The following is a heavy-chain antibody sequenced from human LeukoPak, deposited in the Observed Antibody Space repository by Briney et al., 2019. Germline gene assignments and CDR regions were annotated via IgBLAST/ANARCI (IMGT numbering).Heavy chain of an antibody. CDR1: GGSISSSSYY. Sequence: SETLSLTCTVSGGSISSSSYYWGWIRQPPGTGLEWIGSIYHSGSTNYNPSLKSRVTISVDTSKNQFSLKLSSVTAADTAVYYCARRRNYYYYMDVWGKGTTVTISS. CDR3: ARRRNYYYYMDV. CDR2: IYHSGST. V-gene: IGHV4-39*07. J-gene: IGHJ6*03.